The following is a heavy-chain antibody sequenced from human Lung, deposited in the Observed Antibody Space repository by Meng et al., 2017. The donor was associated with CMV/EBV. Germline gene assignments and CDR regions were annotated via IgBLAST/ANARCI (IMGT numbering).Heavy chain of an antibody. D-gene: IGHD2-15*01. Sequence: SLKIHCAASGFPFSGHAMHWVRQAPGKGLEWVALMSYDGSKTFYADFVKGRFTISRDNSSNTLYLQMSGLRTDDTAVYYCAKPRSGFVVVPASIDSWGQGTLVTVSS. V-gene: IGHV3-30*04. CDR2: MSYDGSKT. CDR3: AKPRSGFVVVPASIDS. CDR1: GFPFSGHA. J-gene: IGHJ4*02.